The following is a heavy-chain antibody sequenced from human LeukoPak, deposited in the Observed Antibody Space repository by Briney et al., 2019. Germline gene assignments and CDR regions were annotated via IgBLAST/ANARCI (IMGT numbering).Heavy chain of an antibody. J-gene: IGHJ6*03. CDR3: ARGLGGATSYYYMDV. V-gene: IGHV1-8*03. CDR2: MSPNSGNT. CDR1: GYTFTGYY. Sequence: ASVKVSCKASGYTFTGYYMHWVRQAPGQGLEWMGWMSPNSGNTGYAQKFQGRVTITRNTSISTAYMELSSLRSEDTAVYYCARGLGGATSYYYMDVWGKGTTVTVSS. D-gene: IGHD1-26*01.